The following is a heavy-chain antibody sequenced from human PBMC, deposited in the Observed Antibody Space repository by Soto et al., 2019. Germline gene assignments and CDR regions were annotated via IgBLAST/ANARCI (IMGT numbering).Heavy chain of an antibody. Sequence: SVKVSCKASGGTFSSYAISWVRQAPGQGLEWMGGIIPIFGTANYAQKFQGRVTITADESTSTAYMELSSLRSEDTAVYYCATSLMIQLWSKLYYYGMDVWGQGTTVTVSS. CDR1: GGTFSSYA. CDR3: ATSLMIQLWSKLYYYGMDV. CDR2: IIPIFGTA. V-gene: IGHV1-69*13. J-gene: IGHJ6*02. D-gene: IGHD5-18*01.